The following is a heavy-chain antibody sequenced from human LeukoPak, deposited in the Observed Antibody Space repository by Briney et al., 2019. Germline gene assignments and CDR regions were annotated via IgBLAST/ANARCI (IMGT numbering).Heavy chain of an antibody. Sequence: GASVKVSCKASGYTFTSYGISWVRQAPGQGLEWMGWISAYNGNTNYAQKLQGRVTMTTDTSTSTAYMELRSLRSDDTAVYYCARDLRVPAATGSWYFDLWGRGTLVTVSS. V-gene: IGHV1-18*01. D-gene: IGHD2-2*01. J-gene: IGHJ2*01. CDR2: ISAYNGNT. CDR1: GYTFTSYG. CDR3: ARDLRVPAATGSWYFDL.